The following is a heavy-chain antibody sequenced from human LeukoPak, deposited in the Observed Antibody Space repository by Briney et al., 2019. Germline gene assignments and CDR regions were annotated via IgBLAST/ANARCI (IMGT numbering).Heavy chain of an antibody. Sequence: ASVKVSCEASGYTFTSYGISWVRQAPGQGLEWMGWITTYNGNTNYAQKVQGRVTMTTDTSTSTAYMELRSLRSDDTAVYYCARDRTDSYGSGMNYWGQGTLVTVSS. D-gene: IGHD3-10*01. CDR3: ARDRTDSYGSGMNY. J-gene: IGHJ4*02. V-gene: IGHV1-18*01. CDR2: ITTYNGNT. CDR1: GYTFTSYG.